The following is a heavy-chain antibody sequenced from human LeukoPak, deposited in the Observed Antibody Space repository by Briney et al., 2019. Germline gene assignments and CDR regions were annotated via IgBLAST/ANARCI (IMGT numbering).Heavy chain of an antibody. D-gene: IGHD1-1*01. CDR2: ISSSGGST. J-gene: IGHJ4*02. CDR1: GFTFSSYA. CDR3: VKDGNNWNFLFDY. Sequence: GGSLRLSCSASGFTFSSYAMHWVRQAPGKGLEYVSAISSSGGSTYYADSVKGRFTISRDNSKNTLYLQMSSLRAEDTAVYYCVKDGNNWNFLFDYWGQGTLVTVSS. V-gene: IGHV3-64D*06.